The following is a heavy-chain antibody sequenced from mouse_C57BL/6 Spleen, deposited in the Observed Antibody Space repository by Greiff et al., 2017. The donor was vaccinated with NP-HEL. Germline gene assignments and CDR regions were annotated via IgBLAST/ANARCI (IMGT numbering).Heavy chain of an antibody. D-gene: IGHD2-4*01. CDR2: IHPNSGST. V-gene: IGHV1-64*01. J-gene: IGHJ4*01. CDR3: ARRAYDYDDAMDY. CDR1: GYTFTSYW. Sequence: QVQLQQPGAELVKPGASVKLSCKASGYTFTSYWMHWVKQRPGQGLEWIGMIHPNSGSTNYNEKFKSKATLTVDKSSSTAYMQLSSLTSEDSAVYYCARRAYDYDDAMDYWGQGTSVTVSS.